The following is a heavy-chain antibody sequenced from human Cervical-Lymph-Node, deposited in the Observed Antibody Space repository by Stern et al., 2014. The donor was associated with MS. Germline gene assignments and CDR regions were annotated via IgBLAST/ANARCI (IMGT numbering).Heavy chain of an antibody. Sequence: VQLVESEAEVKKPGASVKVSCKVSGYTLTELSMHWVRQAPGKGLEWMGGLDPEDCETIYAQKFQGRVTMTEDTSTDTAYMELSSLRSEDTAVYYCATGDGSNLPYGMDVWGQGTTVTVSS. D-gene: IGHD4-11*01. V-gene: IGHV1-24*01. CDR1: GYTLTELS. CDR2: LDPEDCET. J-gene: IGHJ6*02. CDR3: ATGDGSNLPYGMDV.